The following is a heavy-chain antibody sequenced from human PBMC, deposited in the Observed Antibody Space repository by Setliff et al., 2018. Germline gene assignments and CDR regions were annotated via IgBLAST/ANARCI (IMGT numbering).Heavy chain of an antibody. V-gene: IGHV4-59*11. CDR1: GGSISSHY. D-gene: IGHD5-12*01. CDR2: IYYSGST. J-gene: IGHJ4*02. Sequence: PSETLSLTCTVSGGSISSHYWSWIRQPPGKGLEWIGYIYYSGSTKYNPSLKSRVTMSVDMSKTQFSLRLSSVTAADTAVYYCVRDRDGYNSPFFDYWGQGILVTVSS. CDR3: VRDRDGYNSPFFDY.